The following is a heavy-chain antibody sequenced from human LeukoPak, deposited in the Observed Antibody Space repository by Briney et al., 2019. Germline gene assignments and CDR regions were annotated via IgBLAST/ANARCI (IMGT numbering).Heavy chain of an antibody. J-gene: IGHJ6*03. V-gene: IGHV3-23*01. Sequence: GGSLRLSCAASGFTFSSYAVNWVRQAPGKGLERVSVISGSGGSTYYADSVKGRFTISRDNAKNSLYLQMNSLRAEDTALYYCARSPRFSGYEDYYFYYYMDVWGKGTTVTVSS. CDR2: ISGSGGST. CDR3: ARSPRFSGYEDYYFYYYMDV. CDR1: GFTFSSYA. D-gene: IGHD5-12*01.